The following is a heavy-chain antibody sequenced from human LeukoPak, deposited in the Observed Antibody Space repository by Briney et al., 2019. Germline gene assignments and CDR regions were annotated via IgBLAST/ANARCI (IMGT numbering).Heavy chain of an antibody. CDR2: ISHNGKS. V-gene: IGHV4-34*01. CDR3: VLGRWEPTGSY. CDR1: GGSFSGYY. D-gene: IGHD1-26*01. J-gene: IGHJ4*02. Sequence: PSETLSLTCAVYGGSFSGYYRNWIRQSPGKGLEWIGEISHNGKSNYNPSLKSRVTISVDTSRNQFSLRLTSVTAADTGVYYCVLGRWEPTGSYWGQGTLVTISS.